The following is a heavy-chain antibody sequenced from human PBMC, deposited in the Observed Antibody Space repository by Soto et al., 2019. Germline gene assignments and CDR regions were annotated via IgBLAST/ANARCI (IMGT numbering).Heavy chain of an antibody. CDR2: IIPIFGTA. V-gene: IGHV1-69*12. J-gene: IGHJ6*02. Sequence: QVQLVQSGAEVKKPGSSVKVSCKASGGTFSSYAISWVRQAPGQGLEWMGGIIPIFGTANYAQKFQGRVTITADESTSTAYLELSSLRSEDTAVDYCGFGSSSWPFYYYYGMDVWGQGTTVTVSS. CDR3: GFGSSSWPFYYYYGMDV. CDR1: GGTFSSYA. D-gene: IGHD6-13*01.